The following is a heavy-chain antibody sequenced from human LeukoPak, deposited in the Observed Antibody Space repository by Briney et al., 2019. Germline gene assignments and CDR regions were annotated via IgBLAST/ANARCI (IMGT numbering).Heavy chain of an antibody. V-gene: IGHV1-18*01. CDR1: GYTFTSYG. CDR3: ARAYCSSTSCYAKDY. D-gene: IGHD2-2*01. CDR2: ISAYNGNT. Sequence: GASVKVSCKASGYTFTSYGISWVRQAPGQGLEWMGWISAYNGNTNYAQKLQGRVTMTTDTSTSTAYMELRSLRSDDTAVYYCARAYCSSTSCYAKDYWGQGTLVTVSS. J-gene: IGHJ4*02.